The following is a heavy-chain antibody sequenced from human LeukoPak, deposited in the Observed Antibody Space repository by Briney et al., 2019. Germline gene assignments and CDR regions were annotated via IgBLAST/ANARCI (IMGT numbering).Heavy chain of an antibody. CDR1: RYTLTGYY. V-gene: IGHV1-2*02. J-gene: IGHJ5*02. CDR3: AKGRVVAGSKSLTYHWLDP. Sequence: ASVKVSCQASRYTLTGYYIHWVRQAPGQGLEWVGWIYPNSCGAKYPQKLQDRVTMTRDTSISTAYMGMSRLRSDDTAVYYCAKGRVVAGSKSLTYHWLDPWGQGTLVTVSS. D-gene: IGHD6-19*01. CDR2: IYPNSCGA.